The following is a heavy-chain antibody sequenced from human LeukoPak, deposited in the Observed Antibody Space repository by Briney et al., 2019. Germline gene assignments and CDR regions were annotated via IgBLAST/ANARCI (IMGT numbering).Heavy chain of an antibody. D-gene: IGHD4-17*01. CDR1: GGSFSAYY. CDR2: INHSGST. Sequence: SETLSLTCGVYGGSFSAYYWSWIRQPPGKGLEWIGEINHSGSTNYNPSLKSRVTISVDTSKNQFSLKLSSVTAADTAVYYCARAYYGDYVRAFDIWGQGTMVTVSS. V-gene: IGHV4-34*01. J-gene: IGHJ3*02. CDR3: ARAYYGDYVRAFDI.